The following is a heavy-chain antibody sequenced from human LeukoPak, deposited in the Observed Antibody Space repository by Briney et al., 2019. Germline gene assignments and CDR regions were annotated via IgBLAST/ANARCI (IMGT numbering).Heavy chain of an antibody. Sequence: GTLRLSCAASGFTFSSYGMSWIRQPPGKGLEWIGEINHSASTNYNPSLKSRVTISVDTPKNQFSLKLSSVTAADTAVYYCARLPYYYGSGSTSAFDIWGQGTMVTVSS. V-gene: IGHV4-34*01. CDR3: ARLPYYYGSGSTSAFDI. D-gene: IGHD3-10*01. J-gene: IGHJ3*02. CDR2: INHSAST. CDR1: GFTFSSYG.